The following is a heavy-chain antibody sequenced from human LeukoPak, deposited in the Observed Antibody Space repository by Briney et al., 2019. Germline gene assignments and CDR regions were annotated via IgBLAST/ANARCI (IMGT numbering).Heavy chain of an antibody. CDR2: IYTSGST. V-gene: IGHV4-61*02. Sequence: SETLSLTCTVSGGSISSGSYYWSWIRQPAGKGLEWIGRIYTSGSTNYNPSLKSRVTISVDTSKNQFSLKLSSVTAADTAVYYCVSLPERYDILTGYYSGANNYYFDYWGQGTLVTVSS. D-gene: IGHD3-9*01. CDR3: VSLPERYDILTGYYSGANNYYFDY. CDR1: GGSISSGSYY. J-gene: IGHJ4*02.